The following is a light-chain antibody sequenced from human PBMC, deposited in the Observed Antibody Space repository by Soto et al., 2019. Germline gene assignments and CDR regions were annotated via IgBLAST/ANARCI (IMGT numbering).Light chain of an antibody. Sequence: DIQMTQSPSTLSASVVDRVIITCRASQSISSWLAWYQQKPGKVPNLLIYDASSLESGVPSRFSGSGSGTEFTLTISSLQPDDFATYYCQQYNSYSAFGQGTKVDIK. V-gene: IGKV1-5*01. CDR2: DAS. CDR3: QQYNSYSA. CDR1: QSISSW. J-gene: IGKJ1*01.